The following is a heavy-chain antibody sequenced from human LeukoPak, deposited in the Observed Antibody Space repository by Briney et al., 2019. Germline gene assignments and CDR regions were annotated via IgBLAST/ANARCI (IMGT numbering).Heavy chain of an antibody. Sequence: SVKVSCKASGGTFSSYAISLVRQAPGQGLEWMGGIIPIFGTANYAQKFQGRVTITTDESTSTAYMELSSLRTEDTAVYYCARERGKGYSYSDYWGQGTLVTVSS. J-gene: IGHJ4*02. D-gene: IGHD5-18*01. V-gene: IGHV1-69*05. CDR1: GGTFSSYA. CDR3: ARERGKGYSYSDY. CDR2: IIPIFGTA.